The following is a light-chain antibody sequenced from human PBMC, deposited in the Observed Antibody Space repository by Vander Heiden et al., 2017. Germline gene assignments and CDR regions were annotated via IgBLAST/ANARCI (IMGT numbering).Light chain of an antibody. V-gene: IGKV1-39*01. Sequence: DIQMTQSPSPLSASVGDRVTITCRASQSISSYLNWYQQKPGKAPKVLIYTSSSLQSGVPSRFSGSGSGTDFTLTISSLQPEDFATYYCQQSYSTLITFGGGTKVEIK. CDR2: TSS. J-gene: IGKJ4*01. CDR3: QQSYSTLIT. CDR1: QSISSY.